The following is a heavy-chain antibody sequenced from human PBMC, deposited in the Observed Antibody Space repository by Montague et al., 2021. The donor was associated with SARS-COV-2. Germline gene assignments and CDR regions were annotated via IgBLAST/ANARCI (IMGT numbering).Heavy chain of an antibody. Sequence: TLSLTCSVFGDSINNVNYFWSWIRQPAGKGLEWIGRVYISGSTDYNPSLKSRVTMLLDKSANELTLQVTSVTAADTAVYYCARVSGYGSGCSFNWFDSWGQGLVVTVSP. D-gene: IGHD3-10*01. CDR3: ARVSGYGSGCSFNWFDS. CDR2: VYISGST. J-gene: IGHJ5*01. V-gene: IGHV4-61*02. CDR1: GDSINNVNYF.